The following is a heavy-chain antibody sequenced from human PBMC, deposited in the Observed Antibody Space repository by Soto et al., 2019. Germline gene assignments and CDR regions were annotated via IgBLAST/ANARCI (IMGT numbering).Heavy chain of an antibody. CDR2: IYYSGST. CDR3: ARLGAYYQSLDP. D-gene: IGHD2-21*01. CDR1: GGSISSGGYY. V-gene: IGHV4-31*03. J-gene: IGHJ5*02. Sequence: SETLSLTCTVSGGSISSGGYYWSWIRQHPGKGLEWIGYIYYSGSTYYNPSLKSRVTISVDTSKNQLSLKLSSVTAADTAVYYCARLGAYYQSLDPWGTGTLVTVSS.